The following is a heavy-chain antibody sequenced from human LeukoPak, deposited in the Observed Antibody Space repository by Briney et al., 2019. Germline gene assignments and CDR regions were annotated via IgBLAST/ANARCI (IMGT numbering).Heavy chain of an antibody. CDR1: GFTFSDYS. J-gene: IGHJ4*02. V-gene: IGHV3-21*01. CDR3: TRERRDGISYTGNS. CDR2: IIGSGTYT. D-gene: IGHD1-26*01. Sequence: KTGGSLRLSCAASGFTFSDYSMMWVRLAPGKGLEWVAGIIGSGTYTHYADSVKGRFSITRDNARNSVYLRMNGLTAEDTAVYYCTRERRDGISYTGNSWGKGTQVTVSS.